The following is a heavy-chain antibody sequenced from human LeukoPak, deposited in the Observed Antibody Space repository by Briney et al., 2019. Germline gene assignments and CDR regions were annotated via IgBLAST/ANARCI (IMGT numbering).Heavy chain of an antibody. Sequence: SVKVSCKASGYTFTSYDINWVRQATAQGLEWMGRIIPILGIANYAQKFQGRVTITADKSTSTAYMELSSLRSEDTAVYYCARDAGLDDSSGYYSAPFGYWGQGTLVTVSS. CDR3: ARDAGLDDSSGYYSAPFGY. V-gene: IGHV1-69*04. D-gene: IGHD3-22*01. J-gene: IGHJ4*02. CDR1: GYTFTSYD. CDR2: IIPILGIA.